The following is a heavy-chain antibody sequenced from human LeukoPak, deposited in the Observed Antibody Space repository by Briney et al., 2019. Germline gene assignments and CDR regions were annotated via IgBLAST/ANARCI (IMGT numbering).Heavy chain of an antibody. Sequence: ASVSVSCAASGYTFTSYDINCVRQATGQGLGWMGWMNTNSGNTGYAQTFQGRVTMTRNTSISTAYMELSSLRSEDTAVYYCARQYCTSGGCYSSVDYWGQGTLVTVSS. J-gene: IGHJ4*02. CDR1: GYTFTSYD. V-gene: IGHV1-8*01. D-gene: IGHD2-8*01. CDR2: MNTNSGNT. CDR3: ARQYCTSGGCYSSVDY.